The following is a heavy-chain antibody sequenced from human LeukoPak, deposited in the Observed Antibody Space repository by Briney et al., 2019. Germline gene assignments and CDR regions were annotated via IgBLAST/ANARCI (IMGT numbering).Heavy chain of an antibody. CDR3: ARDVLQRH. V-gene: IGHV3-48*03. J-gene: IGHJ4*02. Sequence: GGSLRLSCAASGFTFNNYDMNWVRQAPGKGLEWVSYISSSGGSIYYADSVRGRFTISRDNAKNSLYLQVNSLRAEDTAVYYCARDVLQRHWGQGTLVTVSS. CDR2: ISSSGGSI. D-gene: IGHD2/OR15-2a*01. CDR1: GFTFNNYD.